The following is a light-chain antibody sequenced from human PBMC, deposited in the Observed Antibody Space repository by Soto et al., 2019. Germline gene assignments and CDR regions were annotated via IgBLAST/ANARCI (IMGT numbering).Light chain of an antibody. V-gene: IGLV1-47*01. CDR2: RNT. Sequence: QSVLTQPPSASGTPGQTVTISCSGSCSNIGNNYVCWYQQLPGAAPKLLIYRNTQRPSGVPDRFSGSKSGTAASLAISGLRSEDEADYFCEAWDDSLSGHVFGTGTKVTVL. CDR1: CSNIGNNY. J-gene: IGLJ1*01. CDR3: EAWDDSLSGHV.